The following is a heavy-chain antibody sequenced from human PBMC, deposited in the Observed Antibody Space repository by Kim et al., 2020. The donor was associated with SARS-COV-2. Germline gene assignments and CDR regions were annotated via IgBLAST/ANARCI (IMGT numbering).Heavy chain of an antibody. J-gene: IGHJ3*02. Sequence: GGSLRLSCTASGFTVNTNYMNWVRQAPGKGLDWVSAIYTGGSTHYADSVKGRFSISRDNSKNAVYLQMNSLRDGDTAVYYCARDPPYSGTFKGAFDIWGQGTMVTVSS. D-gene: IGHD1-26*01. CDR1: GFTVNTNY. CDR3: ARDPPYSGTFKGAFDI. CDR2: IYTGGST. V-gene: IGHV3-66*02.